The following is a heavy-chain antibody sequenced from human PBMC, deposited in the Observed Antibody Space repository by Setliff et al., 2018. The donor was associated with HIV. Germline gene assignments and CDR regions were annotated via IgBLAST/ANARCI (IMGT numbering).Heavy chain of an antibody. V-gene: IGHV1-18*01. D-gene: IGHD6-19*01. CDR2: ISAYNGNT. CDR1: GYTFTSYG. CDR3: ARIPNHSSGFDY. J-gene: IGHJ4*02. Sequence: ASVKVSCKASGYTFTSYGISWVRQAPGQGLEWMGWISAYNGNTNYAPKFQGRVTITPDESTTTAYMELSSLRSEDPAVYYCARIPNHSSGFDYWGQGTPVTVSS.